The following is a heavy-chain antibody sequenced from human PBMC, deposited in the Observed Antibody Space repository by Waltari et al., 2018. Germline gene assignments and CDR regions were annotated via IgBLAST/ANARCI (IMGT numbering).Heavy chain of an antibody. Sequence: EVQLVESGGGLVKPGGSLRLSCAASGFTFSSYSMNWVRQAPGKGLEWVSSISSSSSYIYYADSGKGRFTISRDNAKNALYLQMNSLRAEDTAVYYCASLHGGYDYIWGSYRHPFDYWGQGTLVTVSS. D-gene: IGHD3-16*02. J-gene: IGHJ4*02. CDR1: GFTFSSYS. V-gene: IGHV3-21*01. CDR3: ASLHGGYDYIWGSYRHPFDY. CDR2: ISSSSSYI.